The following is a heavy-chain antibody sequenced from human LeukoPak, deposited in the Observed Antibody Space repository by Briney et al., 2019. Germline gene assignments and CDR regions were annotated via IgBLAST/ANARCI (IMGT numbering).Heavy chain of an antibody. D-gene: IGHD6-19*01. Sequence: SGGSLRLSCAASGFTFSTYALSWVRQAPGKGLECVSAISGSGGSTYSADSVKGRFTISRDNSKNTLYLQIDSLRADDTAVFYCARGGLGSAFDNWGQGTLVTVSS. V-gene: IGHV3-23*01. CDR3: ARGGLGSAFDN. CDR1: GFTFSTYA. J-gene: IGHJ4*02. CDR2: ISGSGGST.